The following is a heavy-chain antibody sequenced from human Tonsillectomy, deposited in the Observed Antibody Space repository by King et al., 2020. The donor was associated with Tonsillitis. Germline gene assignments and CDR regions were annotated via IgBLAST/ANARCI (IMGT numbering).Heavy chain of an antibody. CDR3: VMGEGFGELFSLDP. D-gene: IGHD3-10*01. Sequence: EVQLVESGGGLVQPGGSLRLSCSASGFTFSSYAMHWVRQAPGKGLEYVSAISSNGGSTYYADSVKGRFTMSRDNSKNTLYLQMSSLRAEDTAVYYCVMGEGFGELFSLDPWGQGTLVTVSS. CDR2: ISSNGGST. V-gene: IGHV3-64D*06. J-gene: IGHJ5*02. CDR1: GFTFSSYA.